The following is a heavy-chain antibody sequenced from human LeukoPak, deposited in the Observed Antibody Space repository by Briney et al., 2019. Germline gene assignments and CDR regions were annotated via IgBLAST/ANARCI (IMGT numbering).Heavy chain of an antibody. Sequence: GESLKISCKGSGYIFTNYWIGWVRQMPGKGLEWMGIIYPGDSDTRYSPSFQGQVTISADKSISTAYLQWSSLKASDTAMYYCAKQRSGIEMAGNAYDIWGQGTMVTVS. CDR1: GYIFTNYW. J-gene: IGHJ3*02. CDR3: AKQRSGIEMAGNAYDI. CDR2: IYPGDSDT. D-gene: IGHD6-19*01. V-gene: IGHV5-51*01.